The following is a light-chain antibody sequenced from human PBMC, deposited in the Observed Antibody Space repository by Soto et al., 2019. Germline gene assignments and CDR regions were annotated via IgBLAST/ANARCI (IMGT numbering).Light chain of an antibody. CDR1: QSISSW. CDR3: QQYNSYSRT. J-gene: IGKJ1*01. CDR2: DAS. Sequence: DIPMTQSPSTLSASVGDRVTVTCRASQSISSWLAWYQQKPGKAPKLLIYDASSLESGVPSRFSGSGSGTDFTLTISSLQPDDVATYYCQQYNSYSRTFGQGTKVEIK. V-gene: IGKV1-5*01.